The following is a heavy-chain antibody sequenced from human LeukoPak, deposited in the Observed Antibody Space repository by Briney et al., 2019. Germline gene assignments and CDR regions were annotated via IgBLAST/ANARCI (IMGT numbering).Heavy chain of an antibody. Sequence: GASVKVSCKASGYTFTGYYMHWVRQAPGQGLEWMGWINPNSGGTNYAQKFQGRVTMTRDTSTRTIYIELYSLRSDDTAVYYCARGGRDYGDPRFDPWGQGTLVTVSS. J-gene: IGHJ5*02. D-gene: IGHD4-17*01. V-gene: IGHV1-2*02. CDR3: ARGGRDYGDPRFDP. CDR1: GYTFTGYY. CDR2: INPNSGGT.